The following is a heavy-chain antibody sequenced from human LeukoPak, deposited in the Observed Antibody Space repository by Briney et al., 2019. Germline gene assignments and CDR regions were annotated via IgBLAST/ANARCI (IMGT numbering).Heavy chain of an antibody. CDR1: GYTFTGYY. CDR3: ARVGFTSSWSNFDY. J-gene: IGHJ4*02. V-gene: IGHV1-2*02. Sequence: ASVKVSCKASGYTFTGYYMHWVRQAPGQGLEWMGWINPNGGDTNHAQKFQGRVTMTGDTSISTAYMELSSLRSDDTAMYYCARVGFTSSWSNFDYWGQGTLVTVSS. D-gene: IGHD6-13*01. CDR2: INPNGGDT.